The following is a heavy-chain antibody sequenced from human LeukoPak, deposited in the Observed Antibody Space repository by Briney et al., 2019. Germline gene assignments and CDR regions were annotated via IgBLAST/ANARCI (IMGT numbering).Heavy chain of an antibody. CDR3: ARVGGGIYYYYYMDV. Sequence: SETLSLTCTVSGGSVSSYYWSWIRQPPGKGLEWIGYMYYSGRPNYNPSLKSRVTISIDTSEKQFSLKLRSVTAADTAVYYCARVGGGIYYYYYMDVGGKGTTVTVSS. D-gene: IGHD3-16*01. CDR1: GGSVSSYY. J-gene: IGHJ6*03. V-gene: IGHV4-59*02. CDR2: MYYSGRP.